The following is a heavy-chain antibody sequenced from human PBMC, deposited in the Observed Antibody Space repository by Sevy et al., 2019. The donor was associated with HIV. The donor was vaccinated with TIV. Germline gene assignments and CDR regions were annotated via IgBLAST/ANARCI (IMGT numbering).Heavy chain of an antibody. CDR1: GFTFSDYY. D-gene: IGHD3-16*02. J-gene: IGHJ4*02. CDR2: ISSSGSTI. CDR3: AKDQGDYVWGTFRDY. Sequence: GGSLRLSCAASGFTFSDYYMSWVRQAPGKGLEWVSYISSSGSTIYYADSVKGRFTISRDNAKNSLYLQMNSLRAEDTAVYYCAKDQGDYVWGTFRDYWGQGTLVTVSS. V-gene: IGHV3-11*01.